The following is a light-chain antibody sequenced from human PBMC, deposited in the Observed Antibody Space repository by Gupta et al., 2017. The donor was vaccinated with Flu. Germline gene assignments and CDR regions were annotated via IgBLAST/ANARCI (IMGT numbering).Light chain of an antibody. V-gene: IGLV1-47*01. CDR2: RND. CDR3: AAWDDSLSGRV. Sequence: RVTISCSGGSSNIGSNYVYWYQQPPGTAPKLLIYRNDQRPSGVPDRFSGSKSGTSASLAISGLRSADEADYYCAAWDDSLSGRVFGGGTQLIVL. CDR1: SSNIGSNY. J-gene: IGLJ3*02.